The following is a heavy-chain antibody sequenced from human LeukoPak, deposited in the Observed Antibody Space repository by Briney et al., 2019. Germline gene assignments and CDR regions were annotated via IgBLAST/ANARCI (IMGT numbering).Heavy chain of an antibody. D-gene: IGHD2-2*01. V-gene: IGHV4-34*01. CDR1: GGSFSGYY. Sequence: PSETLSLTCAVYGGSFSGYYWSWIRQPPGKWLGWIGEINHSGSTNYNPSLKSRVTISVDTSKNQFSLKLSSVTAADTAVYYCSRQLNCSTTRCYDYWGQETLVTVSS. J-gene: IGHJ4*02. CDR2: INHSGST. CDR3: SRQLNCSTTRCYDY.